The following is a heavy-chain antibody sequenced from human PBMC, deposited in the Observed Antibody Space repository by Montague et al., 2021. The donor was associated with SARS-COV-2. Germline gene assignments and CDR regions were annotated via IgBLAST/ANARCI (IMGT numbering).Heavy chain of an antibody. CDR3: AKVGSSWYHGYYYGMDV. CDR2: ISGSGGST. D-gene: IGHD6-13*01. CDR1: RFTFSSYA. J-gene: IGHJ6*02. V-gene: IGHV3-23*01. Sequence: SPRLSCAASRFTFSSYAMSWVRQAPGKGLEWVSAISGSGGSTYYADSVKGRFTISRDNSKNTLYLQMNSLRAEDTAVYYCAKVGSSWYHGYYYGMDVWGQGTTVTVSS.